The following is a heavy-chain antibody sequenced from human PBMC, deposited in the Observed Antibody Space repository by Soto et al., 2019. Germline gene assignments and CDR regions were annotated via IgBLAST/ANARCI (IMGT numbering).Heavy chain of an antibody. J-gene: IGHJ4*02. V-gene: IGHV1-69*01. CDR2: IIPLFGTT. D-gene: IGHD6-19*01. CDR3: ARGGELAGCMPFDS. Sequence: QVHLVQSGAEVKKPGSSVKVSCRASGGTFNTYGFNWVRQAPGQGLEWMGGIIPLFGTTTYAQNFQGRVTITADQSTTTAYREMSGLTSEDTAVYFCARGGELAGCMPFDSWGQGTLVTVSS. CDR1: GGTFNTYG.